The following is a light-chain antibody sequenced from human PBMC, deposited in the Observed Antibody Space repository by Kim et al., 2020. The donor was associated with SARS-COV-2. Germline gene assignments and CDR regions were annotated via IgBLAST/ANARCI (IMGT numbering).Light chain of an antibody. CDR2: QDS. V-gene: IGLV3-1*01. J-gene: IGLJ2*01. CDR1: KLGDKY. Sequence: SYELTQPPSVSVSPGQTASITCSGDKLGDKYACWYQQKPGQSPVLVIYQDSKRPSGIRERFSGSNSGNTATLTISGTQAMDEADYYCQAWDSSNVVFGGGTQLTVL. CDR3: QAWDSSNVV.